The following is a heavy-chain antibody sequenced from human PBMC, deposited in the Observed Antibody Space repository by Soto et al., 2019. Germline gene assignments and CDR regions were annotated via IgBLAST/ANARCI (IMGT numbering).Heavy chain of an antibody. V-gene: IGHV5-51*01. CDR1: GYSFTSYW. D-gene: IGHD3-22*01. CDR3: ASISYYYDSSGPSDAFDI. CDR2: IYPGDSDT. J-gene: IGHJ3*02. Sequence: GESLKISCKGSGYSFTSYWIGWVRQMPGKGLEWMGIIYPGDSDTRYSPSFQGQVTISADKSISTAYLQWSSLKASDTAMYYCASISYYYDSSGPSDAFDIWGQGTMVTVSS.